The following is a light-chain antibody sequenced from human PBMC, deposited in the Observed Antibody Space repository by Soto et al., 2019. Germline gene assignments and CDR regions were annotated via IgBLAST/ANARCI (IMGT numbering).Light chain of an antibody. V-gene: IGLV2-14*01. J-gene: IGLJ1*01. CDR1: SSDVGGYNY. Sequence: QSVPTQPASVSGSPGQSIPISCTGTSSDVGGYNYVSWYQQHPGKAPKLMIYVVGNRPSGVSNRFSGSKSGNTASLTISWLQAEDEADYYCSSYTSSSTPYVVGTGTKATVL. CDR3: SSYTSSSTPYV. CDR2: VVG.